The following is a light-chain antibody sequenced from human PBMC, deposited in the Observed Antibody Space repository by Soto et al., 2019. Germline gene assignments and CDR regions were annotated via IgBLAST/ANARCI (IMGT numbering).Light chain of an antibody. V-gene: IGKV3-20*01. CDR2: GAS. J-gene: IGKJ1*01. Sequence: IVITQSPGTLSVSPGERATLSCRASQTIDTNLAWYQQKPGQAPRLLIYGASSRATGIPDRFSGSGSGTEFTLTISRLEPEDFAAYYCQQYGSSPWTFGQGTKVDNK. CDR3: QQYGSSPWT. CDR1: QTIDTN.